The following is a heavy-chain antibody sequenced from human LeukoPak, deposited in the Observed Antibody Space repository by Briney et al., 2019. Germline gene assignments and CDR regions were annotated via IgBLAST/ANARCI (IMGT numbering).Heavy chain of an antibody. CDR1: GFTVSSNY. CDR3: AGRQLVLLADAFDI. V-gene: IGHV3-53*01. J-gene: IGHJ3*02. CDR2: IYSGGST. D-gene: IGHD6-13*01. Sequence: PGGSLRLSCAASGFTVSSNYMSWARQAPGKGLEWVSVIYSGGSTYYADSVKGRFTISRDNSKNTLYLQMNSLRAEDTAVYYCAGRQLVLLADAFDIWGQGTMVTASS.